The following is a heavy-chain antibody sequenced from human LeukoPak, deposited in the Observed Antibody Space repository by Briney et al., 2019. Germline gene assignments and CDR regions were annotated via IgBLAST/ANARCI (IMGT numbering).Heavy chain of an antibody. CDR2: IYYSGST. CDR1: GGSISSGGYY. J-gene: IGHJ6*03. Sequence: PSETLSLTCTVSGGSISSGGYYWSWIRQHPGKGLEWIGYIYYSGSTYYNPSLKSRVTISVDTSKNQFSLKLSSVTAADTAVYYCARRVPTLNNYYYYYMDVWGKGTTVTVSS. CDR3: ARRVPTLNNYYYYYMDV. V-gene: IGHV4-31*03.